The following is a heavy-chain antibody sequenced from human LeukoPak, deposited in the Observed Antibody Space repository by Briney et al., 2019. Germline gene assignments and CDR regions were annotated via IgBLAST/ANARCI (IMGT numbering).Heavy chain of an antibody. V-gene: IGHV4-39*01. CDR2: IYYGENT. CDR1: GGSISSGPYY. Sequence: PSETLSLTCTVSGGSISSGPYYWGWIRQPPGKGLEWIGNIYYGENTYYNPSLKSRVTISIDTSKNQFYLKLGSLTAADTAVYYCARGGRRQVYFDYWGQGTLVTVSS. D-gene: IGHD6-25*01. J-gene: IGHJ4*02. CDR3: ARGGRRQVYFDY.